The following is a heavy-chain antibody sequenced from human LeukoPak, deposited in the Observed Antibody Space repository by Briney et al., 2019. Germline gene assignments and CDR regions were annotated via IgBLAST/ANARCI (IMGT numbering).Heavy chain of an antibody. Sequence: ASVKVSCKASGYTFTSYYMHWVRQAPGQGLEWMGWINPNSGGTNYAQKFQGRVTMTRDTSISTAYMELSRLRSDDTAVYYCARDLRNRGSLDYWGQGTLVTVSS. D-gene: IGHD2/OR15-2a*01. CDR2: INPNSGGT. CDR1: GYTFTSYY. CDR3: ARDLRNRGSLDY. J-gene: IGHJ4*02. V-gene: IGHV1-2*02.